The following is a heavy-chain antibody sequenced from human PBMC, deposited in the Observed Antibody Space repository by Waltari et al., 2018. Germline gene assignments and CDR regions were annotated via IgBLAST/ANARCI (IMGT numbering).Heavy chain of an antibody. Sequence: QLQLQASGPGLVQPSETLSLTCTVSGGSISSSRYSWGWIPHPPGKGLEWLGSIYYSGSTYYNPSLKSRVTISVDTSKNQFSLKLSSVTAADTAVYYCASRLGIAVAGDAFDIWGQGTMVTVSS. CDR2: IYYSGST. CDR3: ASRLGIAVAGDAFDI. V-gene: IGHV4-39*07. D-gene: IGHD6-19*01. CDR1: GGSISSSRYS. J-gene: IGHJ3*02.